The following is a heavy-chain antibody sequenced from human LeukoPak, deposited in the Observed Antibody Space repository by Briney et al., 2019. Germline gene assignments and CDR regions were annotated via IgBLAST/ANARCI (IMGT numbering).Heavy chain of an antibody. Sequence: PSETLSLTCTVSGGSISSSSYYWGWIRQPPGKGLEWIGSIYYSGSTNYNPSLKSRVTISVDTSKNQFSLKLTSVTAADTAVYYCARTGVDIGGHAMDVWGQGTTVTVSS. J-gene: IGHJ6*02. D-gene: IGHD5-12*01. CDR2: IYYSGST. CDR3: ARTGVDIGGHAMDV. V-gene: IGHV4-39*07. CDR1: GGSISSSSYY.